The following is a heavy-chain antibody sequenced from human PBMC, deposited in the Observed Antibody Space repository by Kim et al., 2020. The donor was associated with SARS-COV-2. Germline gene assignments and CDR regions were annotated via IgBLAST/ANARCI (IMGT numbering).Heavy chain of an antibody. CDR2: ISWNSGSI. D-gene: IGHD5-12*01. CDR3: AKVGGYDTFFDY. J-gene: IGHJ4*02. Sequence: GGSLRLSCAASGFTFDDYAMHWVRQAPGKGLEWVSGISWNSGSIGYADSVKGRFTISRDNAKNSLYLQMNSLRAEDTALYYCAKVGGYDTFFDYWGQGTLVTVLS. V-gene: IGHV3-9*01. CDR1: GFTFDDYA.